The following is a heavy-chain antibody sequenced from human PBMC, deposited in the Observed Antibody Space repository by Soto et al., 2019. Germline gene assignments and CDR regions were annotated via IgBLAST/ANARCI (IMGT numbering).Heavy chain of an antibody. CDR3: ARDLRKQWLARNYYYYGMDV. CDR1: GFTFSDYY. CDR2: ISSSSSYT. V-gene: IGHV3-11*06. Sequence: PGGSLRLSCAASGFTFSDYYMSWIRQAPGKGLEWVSYISSSSSYTNYADSVKGRFTISRDNAKNSLYLQMNSLRAEDTAVYYCARDLRKQWLARNYYYYGMDVWGQGTTVTVSS. J-gene: IGHJ6*02. D-gene: IGHD6-19*01.